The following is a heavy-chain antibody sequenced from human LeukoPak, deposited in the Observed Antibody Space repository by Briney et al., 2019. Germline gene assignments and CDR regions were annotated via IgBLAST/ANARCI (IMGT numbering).Heavy chain of an antibody. V-gene: IGHV3-7*01. D-gene: IGHD1-1*01. J-gene: IGHJ4*02. CDR3: ARNQLWSRDI. CDR2: INKDGSDK. Sequence: GGSLRLSCAASGFTFSDFWVEWFRQAPGKGLEWVANINKDGSDKYYMDSVTGRFSISRDNAKNSLSLQMNSLRVDDTAVYYCARNQLWSRDIWGQGILVTVSS. CDR1: GFTFSDFW.